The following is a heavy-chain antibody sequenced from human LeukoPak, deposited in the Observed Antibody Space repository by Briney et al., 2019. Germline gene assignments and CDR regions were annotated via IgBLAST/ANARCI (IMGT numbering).Heavy chain of an antibody. CDR3: ARGRIYCSSTSCHWNWFDP. D-gene: IGHD2-2*01. J-gene: IGHJ5*02. V-gene: IGHV3-48*03. CDR1: GFTSSFYE. CDR2: ISESGATI. Sequence: PGGSLRLSCAASGFTSSFYEMNWVRQAAGKRLEWVAYISESGATIYYADSVKGRFTISRDNAKSSVYLQLNSLRAEDTAVYYCARGRIYCSSTSCHWNWFDPWGQGTLVTVSS.